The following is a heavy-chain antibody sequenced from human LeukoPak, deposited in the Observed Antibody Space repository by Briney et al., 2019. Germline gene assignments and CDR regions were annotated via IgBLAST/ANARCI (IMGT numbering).Heavy chain of an antibody. CDR2: IYYSGST. V-gene: IGHV4-59*08. CDR3: ARPSRTGSGWDAFDI. J-gene: IGHJ3*02. Sequence: SETLSLTCTVSGGSIRNYYWSWIRQPPGKELEWIGYIYYSGSTNYNPSLTSRVTISVDTSKNQFSLSLTSVTAADTAVYYCARPSRTGSGWDAFDIWGQGTMVTVSS. D-gene: IGHD3-22*01. CDR1: GGSIRNYY.